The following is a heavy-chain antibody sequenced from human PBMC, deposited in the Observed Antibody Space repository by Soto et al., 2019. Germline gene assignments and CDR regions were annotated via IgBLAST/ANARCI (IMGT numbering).Heavy chain of an antibody. J-gene: IGHJ4*02. CDR3: ARYYYGSGSYFSY. CDR1: GGSISTNNYY. V-gene: IGHV4-61*05. D-gene: IGHD3-10*01. Sequence: SETLSLTCTVSGGSISTNNYYWGWIRQPPGKGLEWIGYIYFSERTNYNPSLKSRVTISDDTSKNQFFLSLSSVTAADTAVYYCARYYYGSGSYFSYWGPGTLVTVPQ. CDR2: IYFSERT.